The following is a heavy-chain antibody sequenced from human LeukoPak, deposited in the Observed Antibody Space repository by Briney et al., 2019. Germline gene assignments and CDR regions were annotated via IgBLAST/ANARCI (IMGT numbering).Heavy chain of an antibody. CDR3: ARDRSESDGMDV. V-gene: IGHV4-59*01. CDR2: IYYSGST. Sequence: PSETLSLTCTVSGGSISSYYWSWIRQPPGKGLEWIGYIYYSGSTNYNPSLKSRVTISVDTPKNQISLKLSSVTAADTAVYYCARDRSESDGMDVWGQGTTVTVSS. J-gene: IGHJ6*02. CDR1: GGSISSYY.